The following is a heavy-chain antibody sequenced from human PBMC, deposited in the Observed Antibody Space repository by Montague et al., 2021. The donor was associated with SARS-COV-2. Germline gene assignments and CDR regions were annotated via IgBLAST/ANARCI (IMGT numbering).Heavy chain of an antibody. CDR3: ARGGGYYNYGLDV. CDR2: IYYSGST. CDR1: GGSISNYY. Sequence: SETLSLTCTVSGGSISNYYWSWIRRPPGRGLEWIGYIYYSGSTDXSPSLKSRVTISLDTSKNQFSLKVTSVTAADTAVYYCARGGGYYNYGLDVWGPGTTVTVSS. J-gene: IGHJ6*02. D-gene: IGHD3-22*01. V-gene: IGHV4-59*01.